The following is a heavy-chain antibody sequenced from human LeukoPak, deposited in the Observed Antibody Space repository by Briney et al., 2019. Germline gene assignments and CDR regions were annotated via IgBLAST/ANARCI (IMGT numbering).Heavy chain of an antibody. D-gene: IGHD2-2*01. CDR2: ISGSSSYI. Sequence: GGSLRLSCAASGFTFSSYSLDWVRQAPGKGLEWVSSISGSSSYIYYADSVKGRFTISRDNAKNSLFLQMNSLRAEDTALYYCARDNGYCSSTSCYIGAFDIWGQGTMVTVSS. CDR1: GFTFSSYS. CDR3: ARDNGYCSSTSCYIGAFDI. J-gene: IGHJ3*02. V-gene: IGHV3-21*04.